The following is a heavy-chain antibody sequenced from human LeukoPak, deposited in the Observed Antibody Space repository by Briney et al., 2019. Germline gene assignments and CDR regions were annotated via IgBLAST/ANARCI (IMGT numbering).Heavy chain of an antibody. J-gene: IGHJ6*02. CDR2: ISAYNGNT. Sequence: ASVKVSCKASGYTFTSYGISWVRQAPGQGLEWMGWISAYNGNTNYAQKLQGRVTMTTDTSTSTAYMELRSLRSDDTAVYYRARDLSGSHYYYGMDVWGQGTTVTVSS. CDR3: ARDLSGSHYYYGMDV. V-gene: IGHV1-18*01. CDR1: GYTFTSYG. D-gene: IGHD5-12*01.